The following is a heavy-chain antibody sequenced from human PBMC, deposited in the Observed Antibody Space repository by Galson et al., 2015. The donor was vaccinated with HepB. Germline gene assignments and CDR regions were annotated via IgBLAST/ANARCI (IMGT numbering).Heavy chain of an antibody. V-gene: IGHV3-30*04. D-gene: IGHD6-19*01. CDR3: ARVLYEAVAGYFDY. J-gene: IGHJ4*02. Sequence: SLRLSCAASGFTFSSYAMHWVRQAPGKGLEWVAVISYDGSNKYYADSVKGRFTISRDNSKNTLYLQMNSLRAEDTAVYYCARVLYEAVAGYFDYWGQGTLVTVSS. CDR2: ISYDGSNK. CDR1: GFTFSSYA.